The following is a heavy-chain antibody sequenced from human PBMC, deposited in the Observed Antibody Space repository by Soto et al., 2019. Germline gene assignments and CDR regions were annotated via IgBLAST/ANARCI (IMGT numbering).Heavy chain of an antibody. CDR3: ARGHIVVVPAAITPYYYYYGMDV. Sequence: SVKVSCKASGGTFSSYAISWVRQAPGQGLEWMGGIIPIFGTANYAQKFQGRVTITADESTSTAYMELSSLRSEDTAVYYCARGHIVVVPAAITPYYYYYGMDVWGQGTTVTVSS. V-gene: IGHV1-69*13. CDR2: IIPIFGTA. D-gene: IGHD2-2*02. J-gene: IGHJ6*02. CDR1: GGTFSSYA.